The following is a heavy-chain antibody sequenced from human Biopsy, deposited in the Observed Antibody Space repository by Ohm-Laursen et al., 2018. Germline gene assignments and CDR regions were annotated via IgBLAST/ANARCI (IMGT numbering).Heavy chain of an antibody. V-gene: IGHV1-2*02. CDR2: INCKTGAT. CDR1: GGTFSNYG. J-gene: IGHJ4*02. D-gene: IGHD2-8*01. CDR3: ARDPLNGHKHFDY. Sequence: SVKVSCKAPGGTFSNYGVNWMRQAPGQGLEWLGYINCKTGATNYAQKFQGTVTMTRDTSISTAYLALGSLRSADPAIYYCARDPLNGHKHFDYWGQGSLVTVSS.